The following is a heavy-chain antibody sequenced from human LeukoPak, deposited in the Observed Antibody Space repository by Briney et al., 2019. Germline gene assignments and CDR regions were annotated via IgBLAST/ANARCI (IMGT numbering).Heavy chain of an antibody. J-gene: IGHJ5*02. CDR3: ARGWYYYGSGSYYNSAYNWFDP. CDR2: IYYSGST. V-gene: IGHV4-31*03. D-gene: IGHD3-10*01. CDR1: GSSISSGGYY. Sequence: ASETLSLTCTVSGSSISSGGYYWSWIRQHPGKGLEWIGYIYYSGSTYYNPSLKSRVTISVDTSKNQFSLKLSSVTAADTAVYYCARGWYYYGSGSYYNSAYNWFDPWGQGTLVTVSS.